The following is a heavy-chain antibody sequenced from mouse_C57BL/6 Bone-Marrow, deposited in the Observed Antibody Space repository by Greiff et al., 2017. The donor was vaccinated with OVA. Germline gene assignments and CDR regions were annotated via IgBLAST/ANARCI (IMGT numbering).Heavy chain of an antibody. CDR2: IYPGDGDT. V-gene: IGHV1-82*01. CDR1: GYAFSSSW. Sequence: QVQLQQSGPELVKPGASVKISCKASGYAFSSSWMNWVKQRPGKGLEWIGRIYPGDGDTNYNGKFKGKATLTADKSSSTAYMQLSSLTSEDSAVYFCARPHGDYWGQGTTLTVAS. J-gene: IGHJ2*01. CDR3: ARPHGDY.